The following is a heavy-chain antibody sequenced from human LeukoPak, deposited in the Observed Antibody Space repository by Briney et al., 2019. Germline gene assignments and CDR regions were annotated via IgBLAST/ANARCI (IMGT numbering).Heavy chain of an antibody. CDR1: GGSFSGYY. CDR2: INHSGST. CDR3: AGRYCSSTSCHFHYYYGMDV. J-gene: IGHJ6*04. D-gene: IGHD2-2*01. V-gene: IGHV4-34*01. Sequence: PSETLSLTCAVYGGSFSGYYWSWIRQPPGKGLEWIGEINHSGSTNYNPSLQSRVTISVDTSKNQFSLKLSSVTAADTAVYYCAGRYCSSTSCHFHYYYGMDVWGKGTTVTVSS.